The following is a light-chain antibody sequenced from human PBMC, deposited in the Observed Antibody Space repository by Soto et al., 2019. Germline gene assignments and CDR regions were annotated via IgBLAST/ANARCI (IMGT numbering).Light chain of an antibody. CDR2: EVT. CDR1: SSDIGGYDH. Sequence: QSALTQTPSASGSPGQSVTISCTGTSSDIGGYDHVSWYQQHPGKAPKVMIYEVTKRPSGVPDRFSGSKAGNTASLTVFGLQAEDEADYYCCSYAGSYTWVFGGGTKVTVL. CDR3: CSYAGSYTWV. V-gene: IGLV2-8*01. J-gene: IGLJ3*02.